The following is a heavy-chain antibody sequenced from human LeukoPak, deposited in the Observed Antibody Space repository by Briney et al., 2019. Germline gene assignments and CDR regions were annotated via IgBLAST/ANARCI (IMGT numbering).Heavy chain of an antibody. J-gene: IGHJ6*02. Sequence: SETLSLTCAVSGGSISSSNWWSWVRQPPGKGLEWIGEIYHSGSTNYNPSLKSRVTISVDKSKNQFSLKLSSVTGADTAVYYCARGESGIITIFGVVPGAGMDVWGQGTTVTVSS. CDR2: IYHSGST. D-gene: IGHD3-3*01. V-gene: IGHV4-4*02. CDR1: GGSISSSNW. CDR3: ARGESGIITIFGVVPGAGMDV.